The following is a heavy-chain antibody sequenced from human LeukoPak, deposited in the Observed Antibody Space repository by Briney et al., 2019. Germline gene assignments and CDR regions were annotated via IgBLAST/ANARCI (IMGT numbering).Heavy chain of an antibody. J-gene: IGHJ4*02. Sequence: GGSLRLSCAASGFTFSNYAISWVRQAPGKGLKWVSAISNSGRTYYADSVKGRFTISRDNSKNTLHLQMNSLRAEDTAVYYCAKESPYAVGGTGRIYYFDYWGQGALVTVSS. CDR3: AKESPYAVGGTGRIYYFDY. D-gene: IGHD1-26*01. V-gene: IGHV3-23*01. CDR2: ISNSGRT. CDR1: GFTFSNYA.